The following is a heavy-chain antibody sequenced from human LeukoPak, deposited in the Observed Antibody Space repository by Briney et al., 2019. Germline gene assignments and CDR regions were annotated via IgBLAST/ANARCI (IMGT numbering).Heavy chain of an antibody. V-gene: IGHV3-23*01. CDR2: ISGSGGST. Sequence: GGSLRLSCEASGFTFNNYAMNWVRQTPGKGLEWVSSISGSGGSTFYAASVKGRFTISRDNSKTKVYLQMNSLRAEDTAVYYCTKDIGIVAPDASDIWGQGTMVTVSS. CDR3: TKDIGIVAPDASDI. J-gene: IGHJ3*02. CDR1: GFTFNNYA. D-gene: IGHD5-12*01.